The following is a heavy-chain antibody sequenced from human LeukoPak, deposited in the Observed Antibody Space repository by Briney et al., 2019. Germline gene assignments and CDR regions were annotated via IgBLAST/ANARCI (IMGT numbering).Heavy chain of an antibody. V-gene: IGHV1-69*01. Sequence: SVKVSCKASGGTFSSYAVSWVRQAPGQGLEWMGGIIPIFGTANYAQKFQGRVTITADESTSTAYMELSSLRSEDTAVYYCASQYSGSYDNWGQGTLVTVSS. J-gene: IGHJ4*02. CDR1: GGTFSSYA. CDR3: ASQYSGSYDN. CDR2: IIPIFGTA. D-gene: IGHD1-26*01.